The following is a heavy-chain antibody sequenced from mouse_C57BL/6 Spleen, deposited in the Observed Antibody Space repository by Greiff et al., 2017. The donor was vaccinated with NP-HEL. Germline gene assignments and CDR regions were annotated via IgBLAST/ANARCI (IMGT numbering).Heavy chain of an antibody. V-gene: IGHV1-42*01. CDR2: INPSTGGT. D-gene: IGHD4-1*01. J-gene: IGHJ3*01. CDR1: GYSFTGYY. Sequence: VQLKQSGPELVKPGASVKISCKASGYSFTGYYMNWVKQSPEKSLEWIGEINPSTGGTTYNQKFKAKATLTVDKSSSTAYMQLKSLTSEDSAVYYCARSGTEGFAYWGQGTLVTVSA. CDR3: ARSGTEGFAY.